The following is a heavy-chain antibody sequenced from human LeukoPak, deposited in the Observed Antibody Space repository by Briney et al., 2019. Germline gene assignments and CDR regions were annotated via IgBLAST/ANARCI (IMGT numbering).Heavy chain of an antibody. D-gene: IGHD2-8*01. CDR1: GFTFRRYW. Sequence: GGSLRLSCAASGFTFRRYWMSWVRQAPGKGPEWVANIKQDGSERHYVDSVKGRFTISRDNAKNSLYLQMNSLGAEDAAVYYCARDLRNCTKGVCYPYYGMDVWGQGTTVTVSS. J-gene: IGHJ6*02. V-gene: IGHV3-7*01. CDR3: ARDLRNCTKGVCYPYYGMDV. CDR2: IKQDGSER.